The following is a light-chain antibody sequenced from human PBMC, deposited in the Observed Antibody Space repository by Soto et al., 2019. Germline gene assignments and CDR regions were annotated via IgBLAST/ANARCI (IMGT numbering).Light chain of an antibody. CDR1: SSDVGGYNY. CDR2: EVS. Sequence: QSALTQPPSASGSPGQSVTISCTGTSSDVGGYNYVSWYQQYSGTAPKLMIYEVSKRPSGVPDRFSGSKSGNTASLTVTGLQAEDEADYYCSSYAGSNNFVFGTGTKGPVL. J-gene: IGLJ1*01. CDR3: SSYAGSNNFV. V-gene: IGLV2-8*01.